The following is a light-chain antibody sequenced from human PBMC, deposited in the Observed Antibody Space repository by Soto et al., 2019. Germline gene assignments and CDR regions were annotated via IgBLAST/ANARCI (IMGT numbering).Light chain of an antibody. J-gene: IGLJ3*02. V-gene: IGLV1-51*01. CDR3: AAWDDSLNGLV. CDR1: SSNIGNNY. Sequence: QSVLTQPPSVSAAPGQKVTISCSGSSSNIGNNYVSWYQQLPGTAPKLLIYDNNQRPSGVPDRFFGSKSGTSASLAISGLQPDDESHYYCAAWDDSLNGLVFGGGTKLTVL. CDR2: DNN.